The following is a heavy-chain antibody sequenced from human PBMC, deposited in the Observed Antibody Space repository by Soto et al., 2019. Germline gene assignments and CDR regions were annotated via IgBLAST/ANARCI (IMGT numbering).Heavy chain of an antibody. Sequence: NPSETLSLTCTVSGGSISSGGYYWSWIRQHPGKGLEWIGYIYYSGSTYYNPSLKSRVTISVDTSKNQFSLKLSSVTAADTAVYYCATMGTPATGLYFFDYWGQGSLVTVSS. D-gene: IGHD2-15*01. CDR1: GGSISSGGYY. J-gene: IGHJ4*02. V-gene: IGHV4-31*03. CDR2: IYYSGST. CDR3: ATMGTPATGLYFFDY.